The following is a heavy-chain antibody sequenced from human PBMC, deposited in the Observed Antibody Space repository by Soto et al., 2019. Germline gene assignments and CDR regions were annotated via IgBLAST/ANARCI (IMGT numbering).Heavy chain of an antibody. CDR2: INWTSGSI. V-gene: IGHV3-9*01. J-gene: IGHJ3*02. Sequence: EVQLVESGGGLVQPGRSLRLSCAASGFTFDDYAMHWVRQAPGKGLEWVSGINWTSGSIAYSDSVKGRFTISSDSAKNAMFLQMNSLRAEHTALYYCAKARGFTVATEAIDMWGQRTMVRVSA. CDR1: GFTFDDYA. CDR3: AKARGFTVATEAIDM. D-gene: IGHD3-10*01.